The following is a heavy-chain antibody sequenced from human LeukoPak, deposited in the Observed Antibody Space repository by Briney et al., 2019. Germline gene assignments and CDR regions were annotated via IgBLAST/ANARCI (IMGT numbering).Heavy chain of an antibody. D-gene: IGHD3-22*01. Sequence: SETLSLTCAVSGYSISSGYYWGWIRQPPGKGLEWIGSIYHSGSTYYNPSLKSRVTISVDTSKNQFSLKLSSVTAADTAVHYCARLPITITMIVVVNWYFDLWGRGTLVTVSS. V-gene: IGHV4-38-2*01. CDR3: ARLPITITMIVVVNWYFDL. J-gene: IGHJ2*01. CDR1: GYSISSGYY. CDR2: IYHSGST.